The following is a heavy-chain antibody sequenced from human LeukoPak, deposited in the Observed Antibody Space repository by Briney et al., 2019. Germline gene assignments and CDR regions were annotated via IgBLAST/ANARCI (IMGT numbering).Heavy chain of an antibody. Sequence: GESLKISCKGSGYSFTSYWIGWVRQMPGKGLEWMGIIYPGDSDTRYSPSFQGQVTISADKSISTAYLQWSSLKASDTAMYYCARHGPRRWLQSPTSVNDAFDIWGQGTMVTVSS. J-gene: IGHJ3*02. CDR1: GYSFTSYW. CDR2: IYPGDSDT. V-gene: IGHV5-51*01. D-gene: IGHD5-24*01. CDR3: ARHGPRRWLQSPTSVNDAFDI.